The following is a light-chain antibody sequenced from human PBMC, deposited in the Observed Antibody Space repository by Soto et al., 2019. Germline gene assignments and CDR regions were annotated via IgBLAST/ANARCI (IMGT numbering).Light chain of an antibody. CDR1: GSDVGGYKY. V-gene: IGLV2-14*01. J-gene: IGLJ1*01. CDR3: SSYASSSPFV. CDR2: DVS. Sequence: QSVLTQPASVSGSPGQSITISCTGTGSDVGGYKYVSWYQQLPGEAPKLMIYDVSYRPSGVSDRFSGSKSGNTASLIISGLQAEDEADYYCSSYASSSPFVFGTGTKVTVL.